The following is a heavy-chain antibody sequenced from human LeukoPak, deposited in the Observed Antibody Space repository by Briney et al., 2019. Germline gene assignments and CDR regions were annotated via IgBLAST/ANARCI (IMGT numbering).Heavy chain of an antibody. CDR1: GFTFSSYA. CDR2: ISYDGSNK. CDR3: AREASGSNGYHFDY. J-gene: IGHJ4*02. D-gene: IGHD3-22*01. V-gene: IGHV3-30-3*01. Sequence: QPGRSLRLSCAASGFTFSSYAMHWVRQAPGKGLEWVAVISYDGSNKYYADSVKGRFTISRDNSKNTLYLQMNSLRAEDTAVYYCAREASGSNGYHFDYWGQGTLVTVSS.